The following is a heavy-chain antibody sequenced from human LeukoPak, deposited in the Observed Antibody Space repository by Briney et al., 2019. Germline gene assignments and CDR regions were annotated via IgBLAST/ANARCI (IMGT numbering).Heavy chain of an antibody. J-gene: IGHJ4*02. V-gene: IGHV3-9*01. D-gene: IGHD1-26*01. Sequence: GGSLRLSCAPSGFTFDDYPMHGVRQAPGKGLEWASVFSGNSGSIGYADSVKGRFTISRDNAKNSLYLQMNSLRAEDTALYYCAKDIDPLGGSYRSALDFDYWGQGTLVTVSS. CDR2: FSGNSGSI. CDR1: GFTFDDYP. CDR3: AKDIDPLGGSYRSALDFDY.